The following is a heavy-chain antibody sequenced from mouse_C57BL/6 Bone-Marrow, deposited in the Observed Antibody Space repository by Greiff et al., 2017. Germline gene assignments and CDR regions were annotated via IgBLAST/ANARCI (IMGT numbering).Heavy chain of an antibody. CDR3: ARGGQLRLRAWFAY. Sequence: VKLMESGAELVRPGTSVKMSCKASGYTFTNYWIGWAKQRPGHGLEWIGDIYPGGGYTNYNEKFKGKATLTADKSSSTAYMQFSSLTSEDSSIYYCARGGQLRLRAWFAYWGQGTLVTVSA. CDR2: IYPGGGYT. D-gene: IGHD3-2*02. CDR1: GYTFTNYW. J-gene: IGHJ3*01. V-gene: IGHV1-63*01.